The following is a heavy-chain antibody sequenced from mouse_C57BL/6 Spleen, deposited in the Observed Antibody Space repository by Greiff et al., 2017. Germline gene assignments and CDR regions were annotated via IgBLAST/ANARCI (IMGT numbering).Heavy chain of an antibody. CDR3: TRPSYYYGSSYWYFDV. V-gene: IGHV1-15*01. D-gene: IGHD1-1*01. CDR1: GYTFTDYE. Sequence: QVHVKQSGAELVRPGASVTLSCKASGYTFTDYEMHWVKQTPVHGLEWIGAIDPETGGTAYNQKFKGKAILTADKSSSPAYMELRSLTSEDSAVYYCTRPSYYYGSSYWYFDVWGTGTTVTVSS. CDR2: IDPETGGT. J-gene: IGHJ1*03.